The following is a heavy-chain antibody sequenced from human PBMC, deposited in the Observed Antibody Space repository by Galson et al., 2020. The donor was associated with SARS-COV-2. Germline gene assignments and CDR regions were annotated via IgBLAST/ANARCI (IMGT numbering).Heavy chain of an antibody. V-gene: IGHV3-11*01. CDR3: ARDPRGWYWCDP. CDR2: ISSSGSTI. Sequence: KIGESLKISCAASGFTFSDYYMSWIRQAPGKGLEWVSYISSSGSTIYYADSVKGRFTISRDNAKNSLYLQMNSLRAEDTAVYYCARDPRGWYWCDPWGQGTLVTVPS. CDR1: GFTFSDYY. J-gene: IGHJ5*02. D-gene: IGHD6-19*01.